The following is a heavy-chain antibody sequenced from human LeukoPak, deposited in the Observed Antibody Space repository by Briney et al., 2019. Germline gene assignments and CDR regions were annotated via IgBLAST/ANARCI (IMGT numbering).Heavy chain of an antibody. CDR1: AGSINSGNYF. V-gene: IGHV4-30-4*08. Sequence: SETLSLTCNVSAGSINSGNYFWTWIRQPPGKGLEWIGYIYYSGNTHYNPSLKSRVSISIDTSENQFSLKLNSVTVADTAVYYCARARYSNFWTAEYYFDSWGQGTLVTVSS. D-gene: IGHD3/OR15-3a*01. J-gene: IGHJ4*02. CDR2: IYYSGNT. CDR3: ARARYSNFWTAEYYFDS.